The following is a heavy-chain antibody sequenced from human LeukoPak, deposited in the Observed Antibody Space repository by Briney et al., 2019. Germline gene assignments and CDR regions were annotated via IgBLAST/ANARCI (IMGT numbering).Heavy chain of an antibody. J-gene: IGHJ4*02. CDR1: GFTFSSYW. D-gene: IGHD2-2*01. V-gene: IGHV3-74*01. Sequence: PGGSLRLSCAASGFTFSSYWMHWVRQAPGKGLVWVSRINSDESSTSYADSVKSRFTISRDNAKNTLYLQMNSLRAEDTAVYYCARGIVVLPAANVDYWGQGTLVTVSS. CDR3: ARGIVVLPAANVDY. CDR2: INSDESST.